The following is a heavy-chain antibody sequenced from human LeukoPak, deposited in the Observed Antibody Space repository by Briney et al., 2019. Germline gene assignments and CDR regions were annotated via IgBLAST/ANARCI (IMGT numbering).Heavy chain of an antibody. CDR1: GYTFTGYY. CDR3: AREYVDTAMVPTFDY. J-gene: IGHJ4*02. D-gene: IGHD5-18*01. CDR2: TNPNSGGT. Sequence: GASVKVSCKASGYTFTGYYMHWVRQAPGQGLEWMGWTNPNSGGTNYAQKFQGRATMTRDTSISTAYMELSRLRSDDTAVYYCAREYVDTAMVPTFDYWGQGTLVTVSS. V-gene: IGHV1-2*02.